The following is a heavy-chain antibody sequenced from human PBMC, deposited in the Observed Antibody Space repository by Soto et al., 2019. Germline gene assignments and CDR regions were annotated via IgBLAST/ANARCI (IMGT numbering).Heavy chain of an antibody. V-gene: IGHV1-18*01. J-gene: IGHJ5*02. Sequence: HLVQSGPEVKKPGASITVSCKTSGDTFTNFGLSWVRQAPGQGLEWMGWIATYNSTRNYAQKLQGRLTLTTDTSTSTAYMELKSLRYDDTAVYYCATVLRGVVNWFDPWGQGTLVTVSS. D-gene: IGHD3-10*01. CDR2: IATYNSTR. CDR1: GDTFTNFG. CDR3: ATVLRGVVNWFDP.